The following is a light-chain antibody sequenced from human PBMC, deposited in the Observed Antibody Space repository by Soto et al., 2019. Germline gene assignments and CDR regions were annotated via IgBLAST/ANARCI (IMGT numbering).Light chain of an antibody. V-gene: IGKV3-15*01. CDR2: GAS. CDR3: QQYNNWPQT. Sequence: EIVMTQSPATLSVSPGERATLSCRASQSVRNNLAWYQQKPGQAPRLLIYGASTRATGIPARFSGSGSGTEFTLTISSLQSEDFAIYYCQQYNNWPQTFGQGTKVDIK. CDR1: QSVRNN. J-gene: IGKJ1*01.